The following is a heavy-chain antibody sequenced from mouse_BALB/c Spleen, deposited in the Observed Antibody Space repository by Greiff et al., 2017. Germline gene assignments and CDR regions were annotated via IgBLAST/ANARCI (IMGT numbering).Heavy chain of an antibody. V-gene: IGHV5-17*02. D-gene: IGHD2-3*01. J-gene: IGHJ2*01. CDR1: GFTFSSFG. CDR3: AREWDGYYDY. CDR2: ISSGSSTI. Sequence: DVMLVESGGGLVQPGGSRKLSCAASGFTFSSFGMHWVRQAPEKGLEWVAYISSGSSTIYYADTVKGRFTISRDNPKNTLFLQMTSLRSEDTAMYYCAREWDGYYDYWGQGTTLTVSS.